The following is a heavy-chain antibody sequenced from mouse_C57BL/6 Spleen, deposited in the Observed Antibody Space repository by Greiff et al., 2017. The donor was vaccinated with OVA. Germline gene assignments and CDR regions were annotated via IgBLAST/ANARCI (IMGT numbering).Heavy chain of an antibody. CDR3: AREGTTVYYAMDY. D-gene: IGHD1-1*01. CDR2: IHPNSGST. Sequence: VQLQQSGPELVKPGASVKMSCKASGYTFTDYNMHWVKQRPGQGLEWIGMIHPNSGSTNYNEKFKSKATLTVDKSSSTAYMQLSSLTSEDSAVYYCAREGTTVYYAMDYWGQGTSVTVSS. J-gene: IGHJ4*01. V-gene: IGHV1-64*01. CDR1: GYTFTDYN.